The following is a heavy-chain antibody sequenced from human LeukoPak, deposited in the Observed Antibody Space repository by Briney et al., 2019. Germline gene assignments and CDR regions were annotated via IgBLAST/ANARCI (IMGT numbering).Heavy chain of an antibody. CDR2: IRSSSSYI. J-gene: IGHJ2*01. CDR1: GFTFSSYS. V-gene: IGHV3-21*01. D-gene: IGHD5-12*01. Sequence: GGSLRLSCAASGFTFSSYSMNWVRQAPGKGLEWFSSIRSSSSYIYYADSVKGRFTISRDNAKNPLYLQMNSLRAEDTAVYYCVRDLGSRRYFDLWGRGTLVTVSS. CDR3: VRDLGSRRYFDL.